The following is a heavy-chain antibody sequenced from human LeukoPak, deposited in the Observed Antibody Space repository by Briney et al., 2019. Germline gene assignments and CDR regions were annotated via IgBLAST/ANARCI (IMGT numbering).Heavy chain of an antibody. CDR2: VSYDGSDI. CDR3: ATEFSSHDAFDM. Sequence: GRSLRLSCAAAGFTFSSYAMHWVCQAPGKGLEWVAFVSYDGSDIYYGDSVKGRSTISRDNSKNTLYLQMNSLRAEDTAVYYCATEFSSHDAFDMWGQGTMVTVSS. V-gene: IGHV3-33*01. J-gene: IGHJ3*02. CDR1: GFTFSSYA. D-gene: IGHD3-3*01.